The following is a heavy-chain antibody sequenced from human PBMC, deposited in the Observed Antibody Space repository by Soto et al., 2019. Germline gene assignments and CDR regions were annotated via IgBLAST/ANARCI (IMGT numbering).Heavy chain of an antibody. Sequence: SSETLSLTCAVYGGSFSGYYWSWIRQPPGKGLEWIGEINHSGSTNYNPSLKSRVTISVDTSKNQFSLKLSSVTAADTAVYYCARRVVPASKDYYYGMDVWGQGTTVTVSS. V-gene: IGHV4-34*01. J-gene: IGHJ6*02. CDR2: INHSGST. CDR3: ARRVVPASKDYYYGMDV. D-gene: IGHD2-2*01. CDR1: GGSFSGYY.